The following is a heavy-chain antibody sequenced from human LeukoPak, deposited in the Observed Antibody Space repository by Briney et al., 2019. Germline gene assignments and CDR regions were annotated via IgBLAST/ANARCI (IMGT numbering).Heavy chain of an antibody. CDR1: GYSISSGYY. V-gene: IGHV4-38-2*01. CDR2: IYHSGST. Sequence: SETLSLTCAVSGYSISSGYYWGWIRQPPGKGLEWIGSIYHSGSTYYNPSLKSRVTISVDTSKNQFSLKLSSMTAADTAVYYCARRLYDFWSGYPDDAFDIWGQGTMVTVSS. J-gene: IGHJ3*02. D-gene: IGHD3-3*01. CDR3: ARRLYDFWSGYPDDAFDI.